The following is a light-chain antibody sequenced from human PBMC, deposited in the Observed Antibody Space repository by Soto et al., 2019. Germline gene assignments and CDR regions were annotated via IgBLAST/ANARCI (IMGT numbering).Light chain of an antibody. J-gene: IGKJ5*01. V-gene: IGKV3-11*01. Sequence: EIVLTQSPATLSLSPGELATLSCRASQSVSSYLAWYQQKPGQAPRLLIYDASNRATGIPARFSGSGSGTDFTLTISSLEPEDFAVDYCQQRSNWPPITFGQGTRLEIK. CDR2: DAS. CDR1: QSVSSY. CDR3: QQRSNWPPIT.